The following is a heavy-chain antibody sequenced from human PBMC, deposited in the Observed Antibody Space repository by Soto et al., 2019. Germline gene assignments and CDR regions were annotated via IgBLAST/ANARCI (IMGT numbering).Heavy chain of an antibody. CDR2: IYHSGST. Sequence: SDTLSLTCEVSCGSISSGGDSGNLIRHRTGKGGDGIGYIYHSGSTYYNRSLKSRVTISVDRSKNQFSLKLSSVTAADTAVYYCARGGVDYYDSSGYYFSPYYFDYWGQGTLVTVSS. D-gene: IGHD3-22*01. CDR1: CGSISSGGDS. J-gene: IGHJ4*02. V-gene: IGHV4-30-2*01. CDR3: ARGGVDYYDSSGYYFSPYYFDY.